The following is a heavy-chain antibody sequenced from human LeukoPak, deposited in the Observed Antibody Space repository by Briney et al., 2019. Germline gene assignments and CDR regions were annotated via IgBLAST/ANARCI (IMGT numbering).Heavy chain of an antibody. CDR3: APNYFDSSGYYYDY. Sequence: ASVKVSCKASGGTFSSYTISWVRQAPGQGLEWMGRIIPILGIANYAQKFQGRITITADKSTSTAYMELSSLRSEDTAVYYCAPNYFDSSGYYYDYWGQGTLVTVSS. D-gene: IGHD3-22*01. CDR2: IIPILGIA. CDR1: GGTFSSYT. J-gene: IGHJ4*02. V-gene: IGHV1-69*02.